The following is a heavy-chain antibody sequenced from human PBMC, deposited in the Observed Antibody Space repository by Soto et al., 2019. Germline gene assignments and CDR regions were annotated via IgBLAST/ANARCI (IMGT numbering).Heavy chain of an antibody. D-gene: IGHD2-15*01. J-gene: IGHJ5*02. V-gene: IGHV1-18*01. CDR2: ISTYNGNT. Sequence: QVQLVQSGAEVKKPGASVKVSCKASGYTFTSYDISWVPQAPGQGLEWMGWISTYNGNTNYAQKLQGRVTMTTDTSTSTAYMELRSLRSDDTAVYYCARGFRVAATRWWFDPWGQGTLVTVSS. CDR1: GYTFTSYD. CDR3: ARGFRVAATRWWFDP.